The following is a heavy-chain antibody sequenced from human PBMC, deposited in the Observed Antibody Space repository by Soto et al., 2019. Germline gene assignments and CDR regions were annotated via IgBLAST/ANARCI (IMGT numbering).Heavy chain of an antibody. CDR3: AKGGDIVVVPAGLFDY. CDR1: GFTFSSYA. D-gene: IGHD2-2*01. J-gene: IGHJ4*02. V-gene: IGHV3-23*01. CDR2: ISGSGGST. Sequence: EVQLLESGGGLVQPGRSLRLSCAASGFTFSSYAMSWVRQAPGKGLEWVSAISGSGGSTYYADSVKGRFTISRDNSKNTLYLQMNSLRAEDTAVYYCAKGGDIVVVPAGLFDYWGQGTLVTVSS.